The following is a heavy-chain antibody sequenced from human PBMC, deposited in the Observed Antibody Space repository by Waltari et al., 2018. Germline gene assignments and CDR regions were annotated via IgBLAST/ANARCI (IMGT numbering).Heavy chain of an antibody. CDR2: ISFDGKKK. Sequence: VQLVESGGGLVQPGGSLRLSCAASGFTFSTYGMHWVRQAPGKGLEWVAVISFDGKKKDDADSVKDRFTISRDSSNNMLYLQMSNLKLEDTAVYHCARGYVGAVGPSDYWGQGVLVTVSS. D-gene: IGHD6-19*01. CDR3: ARGYVGAVGPSDY. J-gene: IGHJ4*02. CDR1: GFTFSTYG. V-gene: IGHV3-30*03.